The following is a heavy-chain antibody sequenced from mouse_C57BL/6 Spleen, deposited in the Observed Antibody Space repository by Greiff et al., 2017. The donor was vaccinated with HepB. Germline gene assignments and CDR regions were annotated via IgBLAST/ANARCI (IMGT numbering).Heavy chain of an antibody. CDR1: GFTFSSYG. V-gene: IGHV5-6*02. CDR3: ARAYYSKGYAMDY. CDR2: ISSGGSYT. D-gene: IGHD2-5*01. Sequence: DVKLVESGGDLVKPGGSLKLSCAASGFTFSSYGMSWVRQTPDKRLEWVATISSGGSYTYYPDSVKGRFTISRDNAKNTLYLQMSSLKSEDTAMYYCARAYYSKGYAMDYWGQGTSVTVSS. J-gene: IGHJ4*01.